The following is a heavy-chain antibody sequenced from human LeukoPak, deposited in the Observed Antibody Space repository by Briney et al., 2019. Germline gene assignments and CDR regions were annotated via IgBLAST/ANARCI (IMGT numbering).Heavy chain of an antibody. Sequence: TSETLSLTCTVSGGSISDYYWTWIRQPPGKGLEWIGYIHYTGSTNYNPSLKSRVIISVDTSKNQFALKLSSVTAADTAVYYCARGGLGFLEWLEFDYWGQGTLVTVSS. J-gene: IGHJ4*02. V-gene: IGHV4-59*01. D-gene: IGHD3-3*01. CDR3: ARGGLGFLEWLEFDY. CDR2: IHYTGST. CDR1: GGSISDYY.